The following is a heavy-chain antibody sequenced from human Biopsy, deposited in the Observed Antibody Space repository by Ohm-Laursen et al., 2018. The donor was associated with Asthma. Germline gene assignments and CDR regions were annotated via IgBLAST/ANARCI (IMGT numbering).Heavy chain of an antibody. Sequence: SLRLSCSASVLTFSSYGMVWVRLAPGKGLEWVALISNDGANKFYADSVQGRFTISRDNSTNTLYLQMHSLKIEDTAVYFCAKITTDRQKANNWFDPWGQGTLVTVSS. J-gene: IGHJ5*02. CDR3: AKITTDRQKANNWFDP. CDR1: VLTFSSYG. CDR2: ISNDGANK. V-gene: IGHV3-30*18. D-gene: IGHD3-22*01.